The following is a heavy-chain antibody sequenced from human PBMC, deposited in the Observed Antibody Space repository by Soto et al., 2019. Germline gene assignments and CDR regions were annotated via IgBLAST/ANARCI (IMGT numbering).Heavy chain of an antibody. J-gene: IGHJ3*02. D-gene: IGHD2-2*01. Sequence: QVQLVQSGAEVKKPGSSVKVSCKASGGTFSSYTISWVRQAPGQGLEWMGRIIPILGIANYAQKFQGRVTITADKSTSTAYMERSSLRSEDTAVYYCARGGVLDCSSTSCYARNDAFDIWGQGTMVTVSS. CDR3: ARGGVLDCSSTSCYARNDAFDI. CDR2: IIPILGIA. V-gene: IGHV1-69*02. CDR1: GGTFSSYT.